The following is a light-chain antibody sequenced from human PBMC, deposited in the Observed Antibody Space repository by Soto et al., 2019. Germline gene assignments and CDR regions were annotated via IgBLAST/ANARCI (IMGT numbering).Light chain of an antibody. CDR2: WAS. CDR1: QSVFSRTMNKNY. V-gene: IGKV4-1*01. J-gene: IGKJ2*03. CDR3: QQYYGCPQS. Sequence: DIVMTQSPDSLAVSLGERATINCKSSQSVFSRTMNKNYLAWYQHKPGQPPKLLIYWASTRESGVPDRFSGSGSGTDFTLTISNLQAEDVAVYFCQQYYGCPQSFGQGTKLEIK.